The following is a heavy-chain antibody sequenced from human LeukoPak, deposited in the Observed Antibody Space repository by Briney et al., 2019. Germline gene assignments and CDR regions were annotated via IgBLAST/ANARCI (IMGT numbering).Heavy chain of an antibody. CDR1: GFRFSSFG. CDR2: ISNYFGVT. D-gene: IGHD4-11*01. Sequence: GASVNVSCKASGFRFSSFGVSWVRQAPGQGLEWMGWISNYFGVTHYAEKFEDRATMTVDTSTTTVYMELRSLKYDDTAIYYCARDSDYSGNGNGDWFDPWGQGTVVTVSS. V-gene: IGHV1-18*04. J-gene: IGHJ5*02. CDR3: ARDSDYSGNGNGDWFDP.